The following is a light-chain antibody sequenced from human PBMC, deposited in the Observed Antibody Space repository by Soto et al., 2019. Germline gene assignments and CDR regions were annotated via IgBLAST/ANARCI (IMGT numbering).Light chain of an antibody. CDR2: EVT. Sequence: QAVVTQPPSASGSPGQSVTISCTGTSGVSWYQQHPGKAPKLLIYEVTKRPSGVPDRFSGSKSGNTASLTVSELQAEDEADYYCSSYRGSNIFVVFGGGTKLTVL. CDR3: SSYRGSNIFVV. V-gene: IGLV2-8*01. CDR1: SGV. J-gene: IGLJ2*01.